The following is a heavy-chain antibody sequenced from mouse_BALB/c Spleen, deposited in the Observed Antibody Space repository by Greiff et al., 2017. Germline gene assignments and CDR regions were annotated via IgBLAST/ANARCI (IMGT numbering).Heavy chain of an antibody. J-gene: IGHJ1*01. CDR1: GYSITSDYA. CDR3: ARSSYYGSRDWYFDV. Sequence: DVKLQESGPGLVKPSQSLSLTCTVTGYSITSDYAWNWIRQFPGNKLEWMGYISYSGSTSYNPSLKSRISITRDTSKNQFFLQLNSVTTEDTATYYCARSSYYGSRDWYFDVWGAGTTVTVSS. CDR2: ISYSGST. V-gene: IGHV3-2*02. D-gene: IGHD1-1*01.